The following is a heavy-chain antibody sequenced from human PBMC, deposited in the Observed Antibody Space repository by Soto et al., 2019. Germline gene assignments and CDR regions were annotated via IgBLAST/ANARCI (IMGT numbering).Heavy chain of an antibody. CDR1: GFTFSSYA. CDR2: ISGSSSNI. CDR3: ARVGELGFGELLSHFYYYYYMDV. J-gene: IGHJ6*03. Sequence: GGSLRLSCAASGFTFSSYAMSWVRQAPGKGLEWVSAISGSSSNIYYADSVKGRFTISRDNAKNSLYLQMNSLRAEDTAVYYCARVGELGFGELLSHFYYYYYMDVWGKGTTVTVSS. D-gene: IGHD3-10*01. V-gene: IGHV3-21*01.